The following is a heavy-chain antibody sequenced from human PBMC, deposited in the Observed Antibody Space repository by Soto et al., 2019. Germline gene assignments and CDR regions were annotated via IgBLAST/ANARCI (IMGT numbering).Heavy chain of an antibody. CDR2: ISGSGGST. CDR3: AKVSARVVTTSYGMAV. J-gene: IGHJ6*02. Sequence: GGSLRLSCAASGFTFSSYAMSWVRQAPGKGLEWVSAISGSGGSTCYADSVKGRFTISRDNSKNTLYLQMNSLRAEDTAVYYCAKVSARVVTTSYGMAVWGQGTTVTVSS. CDR1: GFTFSSYA. D-gene: IGHD3-3*01. V-gene: IGHV3-23*01.